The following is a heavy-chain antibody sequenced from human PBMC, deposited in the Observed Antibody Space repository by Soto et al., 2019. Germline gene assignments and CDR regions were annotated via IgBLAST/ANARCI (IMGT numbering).Heavy chain of an antibody. J-gene: IGHJ4*02. D-gene: IGHD3-10*01. V-gene: IGHV3-53*01. Sequence: EVQLVESGGGLIQPGGSLKLSCAASGFTVGNNYMSWVRQAPGKGLEWVSLIYSTGTTKYADSVKGRFTVSSDNAKNTLYLQMNSLSAEDTAVYYCAKDGRGSGSHYNSFGYWGQGTLVTVSS. CDR1: GFTVGNNY. CDR2: IYSTGTT. CDR3: AKDGRGSGSHYNSFGY.